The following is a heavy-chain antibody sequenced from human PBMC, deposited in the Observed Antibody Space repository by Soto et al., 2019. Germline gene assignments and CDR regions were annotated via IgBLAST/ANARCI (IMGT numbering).Heavy chain of an antibody. D-gene: IGHD3-10*01. Sequence: NPSETLSLTCTVSGGSISSYYWSWIRQPPGKGLEWIGYTYYSGSTNYNPSLKSRVTISVDTSKNQFSLKLSSVTAADTAVYYCARHSGRFGELLKDDYWAQGTLVIVSS. V-gene: IGHV4-59*08. J-gene: IGHJ4*02. CDR2: TYYSGST. CDR3: ARHSGRFGELLKDDY. CDR1: GGSISSYY.